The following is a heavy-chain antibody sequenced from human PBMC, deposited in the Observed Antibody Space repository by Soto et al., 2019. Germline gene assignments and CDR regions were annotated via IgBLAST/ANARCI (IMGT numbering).Heavy chain of an antibody. Sequence: GGSLRLSCSASGFTFSSYAMHWVRQAPGKGLEYVSAISSNGGSTHYADYVKGRFTISRDNSNNTLYLQMSSLRAEYTAVDYCVKDLDGITIFGVVSFLSWGQGTLVTVSS. CDR1: GFTFSSYA. CDR3: VKDLDGITIFGVVSFLS. J-gene: IGHJ4*02. D-gene: IGHD3-3*01. CDR2: ISSNGGST. V-gene: IGHV3-64D*08.